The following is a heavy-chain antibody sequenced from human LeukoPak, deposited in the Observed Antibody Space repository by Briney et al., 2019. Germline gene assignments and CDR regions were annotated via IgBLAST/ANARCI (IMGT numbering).Heavy chain of an antibody. Sequence: SETLSLTCTVSGGSISSSTYHWGWIRQPPGKGLEWIGSIYYSGSTYYNPSLKSRVTISVDTSKNQFSLKLSSVTAPDTAVYYCATVSMVQGVESDYWGQGTLVTVSS. D-gene: IGHD3-10*01. CDR1: GGSISSSTYH. CDR2: IYYSGST. J-gene: IGHJ4*02. CDR3: ATVSMVQGVESDY. V-gene: IGHV4-39*01.